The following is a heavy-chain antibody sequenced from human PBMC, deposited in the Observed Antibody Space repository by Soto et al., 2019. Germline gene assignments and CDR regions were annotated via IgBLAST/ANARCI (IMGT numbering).Heavy chain of an antibody. CDR1: GFTFSTYG. Sequence: GGSLRLSCAASGFTFSTYGMHWVRQAPGKGLEWVAVMSYDGSNEYYADSVKGRFNISRDNSKNTVYLQMNSLRAEDTAVYYCAREMGAPPARGFDYWGQGTLVTVSS. CDR3: AREMGAPPARGFDY. V-gene: IGHV3-30*03. D-gene: IGHD2-8*01. J-gene: IGHJ4*02. CDR2: MSYDGSNE.